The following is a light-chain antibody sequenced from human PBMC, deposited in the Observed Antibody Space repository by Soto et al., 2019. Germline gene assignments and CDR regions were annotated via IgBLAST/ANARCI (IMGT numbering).Light chain of an antibody. CDR1: QSVLYSSNNKNY. CDR2: WAS. CDR3: QQYESTPPT. V-gene: IGKV4-1*01. J-gene: IGKJ2*01. Sequence: DIVMTQSPDSLAVSLGERATINCKSSQSVLYSSNNKNYLAWYQQRPGQHPKLLIYWASTRESGVPDRFSGSGSGTDFTLTSTSLQAEDVAVYYCQQYESTPPTFGQGTKLEI.